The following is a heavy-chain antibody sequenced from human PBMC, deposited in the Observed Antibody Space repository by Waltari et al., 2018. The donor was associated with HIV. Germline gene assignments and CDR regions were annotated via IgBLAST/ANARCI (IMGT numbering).Heavy chain of an antibody. CDR1: GGSFSGYY. D-gene: IGHD2-15*01. J-gene: IGHJ4*02. Sequence: QVQLQQWGAGLLKPSETLSLTCAVYGGSFSGYYWSWIRQPPGTGLEWIGEINHSGSTNYNPSLKSRVTISGDTSKNQFSRKLSSVTAADTAVYYCARVHGGSGDIVVVVAASPRYFDYWGQGTLVTVSS. CDR2: INHSGST. V-gene: IGHV4-34*01. CDR3: ARVHGGSGDIVVVVAASPRYFDY.